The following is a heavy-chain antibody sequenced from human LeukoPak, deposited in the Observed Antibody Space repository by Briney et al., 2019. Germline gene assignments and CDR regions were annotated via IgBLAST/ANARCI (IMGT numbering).Heavy chain of an antibody. CDR3: ASRNAVEGWFDP. Sequence: SQTLSLTCTVSGGSISSGGYYWSWIRQHPGKGLEWIGYIYYSGSTYYNPSLKSRVTISVDTSKNQFSLKLSSVTAADTAVCYCASRNAVEGWFDPWGQGTLVTVSS. V-gene: IGHV4-31*03. CDR2: IYYSGST. D-gene: IGHD1-14*01. CDR1: GGSISSGGYY. J-gene: IGHJ5*02.